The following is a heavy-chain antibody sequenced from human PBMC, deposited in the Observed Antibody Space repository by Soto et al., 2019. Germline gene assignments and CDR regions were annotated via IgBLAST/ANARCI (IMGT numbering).Heavy chain of an antibody. J-gene: IGHJ4*02. CDR3: ARERQWGSSFDY. CDR1: GYTFTSYY. V-gene: IGHV1-46*03. D-gene: IGHD6-19*01. CDR2: INPSGGST. Sequence: QVQLVQSGAEVKKPGASVKVSCKASGYTFTSYYMHWVRQAPGQGLEWMGIINPSGGSTSYAQKFQGRVTMHRDTSTRTVYMDLSSLRSEDRAVYYCARERQWGSSFDYWGQGTLVTVSS.